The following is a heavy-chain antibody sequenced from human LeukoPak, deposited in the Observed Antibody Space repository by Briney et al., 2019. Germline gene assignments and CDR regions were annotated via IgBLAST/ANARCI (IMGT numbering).Heavy chain of an antibody. Sequence: GGSLRLSCAASGFTISSNYMSWVRQAPGKGLEFVSVIFSDGSTYYADFVKGRFTISRDNSKNTLCLQMNSLRAEDTAVYYCARDSEQHLILGAFDIWGQGTMVTVSS. D-gene: IGHD1-14*01. CDR3: ARDSEQHLILGAFDI. CDR2: IFSDGST. J-gene: IGHJ3*02. CDR1: GFTISSNY. V-gene: IGHV3-66*01.